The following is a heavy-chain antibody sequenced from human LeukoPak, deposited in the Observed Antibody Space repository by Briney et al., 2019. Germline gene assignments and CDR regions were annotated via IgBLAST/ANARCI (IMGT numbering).Heavy chain of an antibody. CDR1: GFTFSNYW. CDR2: IKQDGSEK. J-gene: IGHJ4*02. CDR3: AKTPYYYDSSGYTED. D-gene: IGHD3-22*01. Sequence: QTGGSLRLSCVTSGFTFSNYWMSWVRQAPGKGLEWVADIKQDGSEKYYVDSVEGRFTISRDNAKNLLYLQMNSLRAEDTAVYYCAKTPYYYDSSGYTEDWGQGTLVTVSS. V-gene: IGHV3-7*03.